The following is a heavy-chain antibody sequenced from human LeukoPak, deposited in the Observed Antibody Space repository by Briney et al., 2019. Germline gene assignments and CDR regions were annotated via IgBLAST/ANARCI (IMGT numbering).Heavy chain of an antibody. J-gene: IGHJ6*03. CDR1: GGSISNNNYF. V-gene: IGHV4-39*07. CDR2: IYYSGST. CDR3: ARGEGYYYYYMDV. Sequence: EPSETLSLTCNVSGGSISNNNYFWAWIRQPPGKGLEWLGNIYYSGSTYYNPSLKSRVTISVDTSKNQFSLKLSSVTAADTAVYYCARGEGYYYYYMDVWGKGTTVTVSS.